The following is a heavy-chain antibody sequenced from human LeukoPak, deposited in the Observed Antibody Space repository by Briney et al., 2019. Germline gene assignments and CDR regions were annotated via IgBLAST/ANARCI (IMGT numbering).Heavy chain of an antibody. J-gene: IGHJ3*02. CDR1: GFTFSSYW. D-gene: IGHD1-14*01. Sequence: GGSLRLSCAASGFTFSSYWMSWVRQPPGKGLEWVANIKQDGSEKYYVDSVKGRFTISRDNAKNSLYLQMNSLRAEDTAVYYCAREPVVDAFDIWGQGTMVTVSS. CDR2: IKQDGSEK. CDR3: AREPVVDAFDI. V-gene: IGHV3-7*01.